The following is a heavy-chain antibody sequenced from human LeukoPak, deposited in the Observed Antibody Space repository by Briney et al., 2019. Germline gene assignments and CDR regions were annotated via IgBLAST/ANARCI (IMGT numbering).Heavy chain of an antibody. CDR1: GFTFGDYA. CDR2: IYSGGST. J-gene: IGHJ5*02. CDR3: AREAYYYDSSTT. V-gene: IGHV3-53*01. Sequence: RAGGSLRLSCTAPGFTFGDYALSWVRQAPGKGLEWVSVIYSGGSTYYADSVKGRFTISRDNSKNTLYLQMNSLRAEDTAVYYCAREAYYYDSSTTWGQGTLVTVSS. D-gene: IGHD3-22*01.